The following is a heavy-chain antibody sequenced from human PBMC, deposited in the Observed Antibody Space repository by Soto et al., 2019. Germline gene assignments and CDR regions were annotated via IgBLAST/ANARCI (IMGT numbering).Heavy chain of an antibody. CDR1: GGSISSYY. D-gene: IGHD4-4*01. CDR2: IYYSGST. V-gene: IGHV4-59*01. CDR3: ARGLNTDSNAFDI. Sequence: SETLSLTCTVSGGSISSYYWSWIRQPPGKGLEWIGDIYYSGSTNYNPSLKSRVTISVDTSKNQFSLKLSSVTAADTAVYYCARGLNTDSNAFDIWGQGTMVTVSS. J-gene: IGHJ3*02.